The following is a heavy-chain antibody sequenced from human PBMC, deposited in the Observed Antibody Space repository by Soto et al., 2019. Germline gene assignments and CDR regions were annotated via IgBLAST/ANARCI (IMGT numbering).Heavy chain of an antibody. CDR3: ARGLGSSGWYDYFDY. V-gene: IGHV1-69*13. Sequence: ASVKVSCKASGGTFSSYAISWVRQAPGQGLEWMGGIIPIFGTANYAQKFQGRVTITADESTSTAYMELSSLRSEDTAVYYCARGLGSSGWYDYFDYWGQGTLVTVSS. CDR2: IIPIFGTA. CDR1: GGTFSSYA. D-gene: IGHD6-19*01. J-gene: IGHJ4*02.